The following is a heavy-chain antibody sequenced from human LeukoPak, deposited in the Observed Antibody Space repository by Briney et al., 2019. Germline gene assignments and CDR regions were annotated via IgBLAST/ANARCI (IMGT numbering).Heavy chain of an antibody. CDR2: IYHSGST. D-gene: IGHD5-12*01. CDR3: ANSGYDLLGAHYYYYYYMDA. Sequence: PSETLSLTCTVSGYSISSGYYWGWIRQPPGKGLEWIGSIYHSGSTYYNPSLKSRVTISVDTSKNQFSLKLSSVTAADTAVYYCANSGYDLLGAHYYYYYYMDAWGKGTTVTVSS. J-gene: IGHJ6*03. CDR1: GYSISSGYY. V-gene: IGHV4-38-2*02.